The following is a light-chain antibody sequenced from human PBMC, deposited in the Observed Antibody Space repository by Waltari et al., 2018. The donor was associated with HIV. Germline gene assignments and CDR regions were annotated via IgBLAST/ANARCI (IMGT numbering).Light chain of an antibody. V-gene: IGLV3-21*04. CDR3: QVWDSSSDHVV. CDR2: YDS. CDR1: NTGSKS. Sequence: SYVLTPPPSPSLAPGKTARSTCGGTNTGSKSVPRYKQKPGQAPLLVIYYDSARPSGIPERFSGSNSGNTATLTISRVEAGDEADYYCQVWDSSSDHVVFGGGTNLTVL. J-gene: IGLJ2*01.